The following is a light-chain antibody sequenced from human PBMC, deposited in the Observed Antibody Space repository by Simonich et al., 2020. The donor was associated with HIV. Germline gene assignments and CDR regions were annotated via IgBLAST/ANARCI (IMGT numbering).Light chain of an antibody. Sequence: DIQMTQSPSSLSASVGDRVTITCRASQSISSYLNWYQQKPGKAPTLLIYAASSLQSGVPSRFSGSGSGTDFTLTISSLQPEDFATYYCQQSYSTPVYTFGQGTKLEIK. CDR2: AAS. V-gene: IGKV1-39*01. CDR1: QSISSY. J-gene: IGKJ2*01. CDR3: QQSYSTPVYT.